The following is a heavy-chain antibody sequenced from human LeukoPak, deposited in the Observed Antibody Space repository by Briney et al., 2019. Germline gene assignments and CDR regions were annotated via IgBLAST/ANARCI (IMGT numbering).Heavy chain of an antibody. Sequence: SETLSLTCTVSGGSISGNYWRWSRETPGEGGEWIAYIQSSGDTNYNPSLNSRFTISVDTSNNQFSLKLTSLTAADTAMYYCTKRQGPTSGSYDYFDPWGQGALVTVSS. CDR1: GGSISGNY. J-gene: IGHJ5*02. CDR3: TKRQGPTSGSYDYFDP. CDR2: IQSSGDT. D-gene: IGHD1-26*01. V-gene: IGHV4-4*09.